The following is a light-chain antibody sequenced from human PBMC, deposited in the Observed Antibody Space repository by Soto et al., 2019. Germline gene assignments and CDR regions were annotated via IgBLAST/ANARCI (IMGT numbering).Light chain of an antibody. CDR3: QQLQRTPFT. V-gene: IGKV1-9*01. Sequence: QLTQSPSSLSASVGDRVTITCRASQAVSRYLAWYQQKAGKATKLLIYGASTLQSGVPSRFSGFGSGTEFTLTSSSLQPEDFATYHCQQLQRTPFTFGPGTTVDV. J-gene: IGKJ3*01. CDR1: QAVSRY. CDR2: GAS.